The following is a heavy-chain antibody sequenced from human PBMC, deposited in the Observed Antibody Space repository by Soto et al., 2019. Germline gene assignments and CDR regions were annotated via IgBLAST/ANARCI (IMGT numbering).Heavy chain of an antibody. CDR1: GFTFSNVW. CDR2: IKSKTDGGTT. J-gene: IGHJ6*02. CDR3: TITADGGMDV. Sequence: EVQLVESGGGLVKPGGSLRLSCAASGFTFSNVWMTWVRQAPGKGLEWVGRIKSKTDGGTTDYAAPVKGRFTISRDDSKNTLSLQMNSLKIEDTAVYYCTITADGGMDVWGQGTTVTVSS. V-gene: IGHV3-15*01. D-gene: IGHD2-21*02.